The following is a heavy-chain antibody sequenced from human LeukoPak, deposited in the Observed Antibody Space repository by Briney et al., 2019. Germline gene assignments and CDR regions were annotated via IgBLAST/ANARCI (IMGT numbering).Heavy chain of an antibody. J-gene: IGHJ3*02. Sequence: ASVKVSCKASGYTFTRYYMHWVRQAPGQGLEWMGMISPSGGRTSYAQNFQDRVTMTWDTSTSTVYMELSSLRSEDTAVYYCARVTTIFGGSDTFDIWGQGTMVTVSS. V-gene: IGHV1-46*01. CDR1: GYTFTRYY. CDR3: ARVTTIFGGSDTFDI. CDR2: ISPSGGRT. D-gene: IGHD3-3*01.